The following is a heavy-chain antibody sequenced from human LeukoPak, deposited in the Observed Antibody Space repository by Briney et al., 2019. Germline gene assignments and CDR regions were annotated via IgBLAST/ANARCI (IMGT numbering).Heavy chain of an antibody. Sequence: ASVKVSCKASGYTFTGYYMHWVRQAPGQGPEWMGWINPNSGGTNYAQKFQGRVTMTRDTSISTAYMELSRLRSDDTAVYYCARGVHVWGSYRYFDYWGQGTLVTVSS. CDR2: INPNSGGT. CDR1: GYTFTGYY. CDR3: ARGVHVWGSYRYFDY. D-gene: IGHD3-16*02. V-gene: IGHV1-2*02. J-gene: IGHJ4*02.